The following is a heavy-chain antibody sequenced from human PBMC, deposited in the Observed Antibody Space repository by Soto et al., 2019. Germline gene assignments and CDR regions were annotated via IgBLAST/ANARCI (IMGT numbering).Heavy chain of an antibody. V-gene: IGHV1-18*01. CDR1: GYTFTSYG. CDR2: ISAYNGNT. CDR3: ARTTGYCSSTSCPSYDLPFDY. Sequence: QVQLVQSGAEVKKPGASVKVSCKASGYTFTSYGISWVRQAPGQGLEWMGWISAYNGNTNYAQKLQGRVTMTTDTSTSTAYMELRSLRSDDTAVYYCARTTGYCSSTSCPSYDLPFDYWGQGTLVTVSS. D-gene: IGHD2-2*01. J-gene: IGHJ4*02.